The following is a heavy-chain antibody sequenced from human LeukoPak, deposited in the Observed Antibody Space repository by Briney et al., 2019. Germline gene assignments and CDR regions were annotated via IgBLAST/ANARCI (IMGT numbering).Heavy chain of an antibody. CDR3: AKENVNNGADPFYKDV. J-gene: IGHJ6*03. CDR2: INPSEMT. Sequence: SETLSLTCEASVGTLSGYYRSWIRQSPGKGLEWIGEINPSEMTDYNPSLKSRVTISVDSSKNQFSLHVNSVTAADTAVYYCAKENVNNGADPFYKDVCGKGTTVAASS. V-gene: IGHV4-34*01. CDR1: VGTLSGYY. D-gene: IGHD1-14*01.